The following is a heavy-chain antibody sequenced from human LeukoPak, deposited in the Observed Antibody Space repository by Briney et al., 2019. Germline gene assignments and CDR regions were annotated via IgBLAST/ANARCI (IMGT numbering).Heavy chain of an antibody. V-gene: IGHV3-7*01. J-gene: IGHJ4*02. CDR1: GFTFSSYW. CDR2: IKQDGSEK. Sequence: PGGSLRLSCAASGFTFSSYWMTWVRQAPGKGLEWVANIKQDGSEKYYEDSVKGRFTISRDNAKNSLYLQMNSLRAEDTAVYYCARDPLGELLFDYWGQGTLVTVSS. CDR3: ARDPLGELLFDY. D-gene: IGHD1-26*01.